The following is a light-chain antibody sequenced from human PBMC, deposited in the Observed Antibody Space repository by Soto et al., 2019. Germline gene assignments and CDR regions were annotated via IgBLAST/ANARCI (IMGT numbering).Light chain of an antibody. Sequence: QSALTKPASVSGSPGQSITISCTGTSSDVGSYNLVSWYQQNPGKVPKLMIYEDTKRPQGVPNRFSGSKSGNKASLTIARLQDDDDGDYYCCSYSSSTNYVSGTGTKVTLL. CDR2: EDT. CDR1: SSDVGSYNL. CDR3: CSYSSSTNYV. J-gene: IGLJ1*01. V-gene: IGLV2-23*01.